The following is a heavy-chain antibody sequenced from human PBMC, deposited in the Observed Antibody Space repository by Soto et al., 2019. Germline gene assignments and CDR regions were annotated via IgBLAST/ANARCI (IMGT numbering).Heavy chain of an antibody. Sequence: ASVKVSCKASGYTFTSYYMHWVRQAPGQGLEWMGIINPSGGSTSYAQKFQGRVTMTRDTSTSTVYMELSSLRSEDTAVYYCASSGIAARRSRVDYYYYGMDVWGQGTTVTVS. CDR3: ASSGIAARRSRVDYYYYGMDV. J-gene: IGHJ6*02. CDR2: INPSGGST. V-gene: IGHV1-46*01. CDR1: GYTFTSYY. D-gene: IGHD6-6*01.